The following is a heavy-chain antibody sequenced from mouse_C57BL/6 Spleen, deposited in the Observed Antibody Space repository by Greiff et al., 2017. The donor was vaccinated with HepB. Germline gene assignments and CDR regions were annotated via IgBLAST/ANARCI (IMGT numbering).Heavy chain of an antibody. CDR3: ARSFTTVVESGFAY. CDR1: GYTFTSYW. Sequence: QVQLKQPGAELVKPGASVKLSCKASGYTFTSYWMHWVKQRPGQGLEWIGMIHPNSGSTNYNEKFKSKATLTVDKSSSTAYMQLSSLTSEDSAVYYCARSFTTVVESGFAYWGQGTLVTVSA. CDR2: IHPNSGST. V-gene: IGHV1-64*01. D-gene: IGHD1-1*01. J-gene: IGHJ3*01.